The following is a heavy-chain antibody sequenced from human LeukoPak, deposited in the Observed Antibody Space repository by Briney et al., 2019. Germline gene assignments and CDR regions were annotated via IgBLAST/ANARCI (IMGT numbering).Heavy chain of an antibody. D-gene: IGHD6-13*01. J-gene: IGHJ4*02. CDR2: ISSGSSYI. CDR3: ARAEQQLEYFDY. Sequence: GGSLRLSCAASGFTFNSHSMNWVRQAPGKGLEWVSSISSGSSYIYYADSVKGRFTISRDNAKNSLYLQMNSLRAEDTAVYYCARAEQQLEYFDYWGQGTLVTVSS. V-gene: IGHV3-21*01. CDR1: GFTFNSHS.